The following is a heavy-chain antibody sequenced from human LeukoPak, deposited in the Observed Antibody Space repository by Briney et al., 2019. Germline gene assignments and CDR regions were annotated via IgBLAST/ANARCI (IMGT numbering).Heavy chain of an antibody. CDR3: ARGSTMIIVISPGAFDI. D-gene: IGHD3-22*01. J-gene: IGHJ3*02. CDR2: ISGSGGST. V-gene: IGHV3-23*01. Sequence: PGGSLRLSCAASGFTFSSYAMSWVRQAPGKGLEWVSAISGSGGSTYYADSVKGRFTLSRDNSKNTLYLQMNSLRAEDTAVYYCARGSTMIIVISPGAFDIWGQGTMVTVSS. CDR1: GFTFSSYA.